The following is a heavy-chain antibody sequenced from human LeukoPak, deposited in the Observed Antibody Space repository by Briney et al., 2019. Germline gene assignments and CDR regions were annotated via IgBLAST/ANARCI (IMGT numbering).Heavy chain of an antibody. J-gene: IGHJ4*02. CDR3: ARDLGYYDSSGSNFDY. CDR1: GGTFSSYT. V-gene: IGHV1-69*04. D-gene: IGHD3-22*01. Sequence: GASVKVSCKASGGTFSSYTISWVRQAPGQGLEWMGMIIPILGIANYAQKFQGRVTITADKSTSTAYMELSSLRSEDTAVYYCARDLGYYDSSGSNFDYWGPGTLVTVSS. CDR2: IIPILGIA.